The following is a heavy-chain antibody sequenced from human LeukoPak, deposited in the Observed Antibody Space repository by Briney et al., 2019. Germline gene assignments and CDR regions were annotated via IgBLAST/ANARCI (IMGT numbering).Heavy chain of an antibody. CDR3: AKIYDSSGYFFDY. CDR1: GFTFDDYA. CDR2: ISWNSGSI. J-gene: IGHJ4*02. D-gene: IGHD3-22*01. Sequence: GGSQRLSCAASGFTFDDYAMHWVRQAPGKGLEWVSGISWNSGSIGYADSVKGRFTISRDNSKNTLYLQMNSLRAEDTAVYYCAKIYDSSGYFFDYWGQGTLVTVSS. V-gene: IGHV3-9*01.